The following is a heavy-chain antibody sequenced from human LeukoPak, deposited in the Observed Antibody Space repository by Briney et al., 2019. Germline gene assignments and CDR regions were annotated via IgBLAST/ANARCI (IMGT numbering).Heavy chain of an antibody. D-gene: IGHD6-13*01. Sequence: ASVKVSCKASGYTFTGYYMHWVRQAPGQGLEWMGWISAYNGNTNYAQKLQGRVTMTTDTSTSTAYMELRSLRSDDTAVYYCARDRPIAAAGTRYFQHWGQGTLVTVSS. CDR3: ARDRPIAAAGTRYFQH. V-gene: IGHV1-18*04. CDR2: ISAYNGNT. CDR1: GYTFTGYY. J-gene: IGHJ1*01.